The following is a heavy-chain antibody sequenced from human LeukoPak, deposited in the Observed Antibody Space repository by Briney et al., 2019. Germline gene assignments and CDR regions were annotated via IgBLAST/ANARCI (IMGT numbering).Heavy chain of an antibody. D-gene: IGHD2-2*01. Sequence: SVKVSCKASGGTFSSYAISWARQAPGQGLEWMGGIIPIFGTANYAQKFQGRVTITADESTSTAYMELSSLRSEDTAVYYCARVGALYCSSTSCPKYNWFDPWGQGTLVTVSS. CDR1: GGTFSSYA. V-gene: IGHV1-69*13. CDR2: IIPIFGTA. J-gene: IGHJ5*02. CDR3: ARVGALYCSSTSCPKYNWFDP.